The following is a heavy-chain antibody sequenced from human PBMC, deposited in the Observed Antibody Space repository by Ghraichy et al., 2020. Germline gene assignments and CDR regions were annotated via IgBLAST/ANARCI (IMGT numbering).Heavy chain of an antibody. CDR2: ISYRSRSI. V-gene: IGHV3-48*02. CDR3: ARASTVVRFYYYDGMDV. D-gene: IGHD4-23*01. J-gene: IGHJ6*02. Sequence: GESLNISCVGSGFTFSSYNMNWVRQSPGKGLEWVAYISYRSRSIFYADSVKGRFTISRDNAKNSLSLQMNSLRDEDTAVYYCARASTVVRFYYYDGMDVWGQGTTVTVSS. CDR1: GFTFSSYN.